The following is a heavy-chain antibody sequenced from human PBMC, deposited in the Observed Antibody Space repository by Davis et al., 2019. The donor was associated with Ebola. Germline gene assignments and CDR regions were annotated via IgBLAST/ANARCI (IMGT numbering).Heavy chain of an antibody. CDR1: GGSISSYY. V-gene: IGHV4-59*12. D-gene: IGHD4-23*01. Sequence: SETLSLTCTVSGGSISSYYWSWIRQPPGKGLEWIGYIYYSGSTNYNPSLKSRVTISVDKSKNQFSLKLSSVTAADTAVYYCARGDYGGNSGFGYWGQGTLVTVSS. CDR3: ARGDYGGNSGFGY. J-gene: IGHJ4*02. CDR2: IYYSGST.